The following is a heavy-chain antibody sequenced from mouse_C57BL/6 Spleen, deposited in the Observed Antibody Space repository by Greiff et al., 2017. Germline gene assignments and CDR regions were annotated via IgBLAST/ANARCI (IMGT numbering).Heavy chain of an antibody. Sequence: QVQLQQSGAELVRPGASVKLSCKASGYTFTDSYINWVKQRPGQGLEWIARIYPGSGNTYYNEKFKGKATLTAEKSSSTAYMQLSSLTSEDSAVYFCARCDYYGSSYFDYWGQGTTLTVSS. D-gene: IGHD1-1*01. CDR1: GYTFTDSY. J-gene: IGHJ2*01. CDR2: IYPGSGNT. V-gene: IGHV1-76*01. CDR3: ARCDYYGSSYFDY.